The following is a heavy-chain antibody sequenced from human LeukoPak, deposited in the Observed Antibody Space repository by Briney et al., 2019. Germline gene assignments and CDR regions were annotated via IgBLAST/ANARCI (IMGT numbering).Heavy chain of an antibody. CDR1: GYTFSGYY. D-gene: IGHD2-21*01. V-gene: IGHV1-2*02. CDR3: ASGCLVPNCAH. CDR2: INPNSGGT. J-gene: IGHJ4*02. Sequence: ASVKVSCKASGYTFSGYYMHWARQAPGQGLEWMGWINPNSGGTKYVQKFQGRVTMTRDTSISTAYMELSRLRSDDTAVYYCASGCLVPNCAHGGRGTRVTVS.